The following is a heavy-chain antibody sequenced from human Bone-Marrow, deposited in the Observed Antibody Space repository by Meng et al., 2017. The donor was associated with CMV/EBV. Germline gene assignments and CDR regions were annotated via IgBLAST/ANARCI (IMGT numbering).Heavy chain of an antibody. CDR2: IRYDGSNK. V-gene: IGHV3-30*02. CDR1: GFTFSSYG. CDR3: AKVFCGGGSTSGCSQPYDPFDY. D-gene: IGHD2-21*01. Sequence: GGSLRLSCAASGFTFSSYGMHWVRQAPGKGLEWVAFIRYDGSNKYYADSVKGRFTISRDNSKNTLYLQMNSLRAEDTAVYYCAKVFCGGGSTSGCSQPYDPFDYWGHGTLVTVSS. J-gene: IGHJ4*01.